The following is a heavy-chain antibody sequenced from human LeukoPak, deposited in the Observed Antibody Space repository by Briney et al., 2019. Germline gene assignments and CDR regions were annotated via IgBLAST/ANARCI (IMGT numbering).Heavy chain of an antibody. CDR2: IRQDGSQK. V-gene: IGHV3-7*02. CDR3: ARKNTQDAFDI. CDR1: GFTFGDYW. J-gene: IGHJ3*02. Sequence: PGGSLRLSCAASGFTFGDYWMSWVRQAPGKGLEWVAKIRQDGSQKAYVDSVKGRFTISRDNAENSLYLQMNSLRAEDTAVYFCARKNTQDAFDIWGQGTMVTVSS.